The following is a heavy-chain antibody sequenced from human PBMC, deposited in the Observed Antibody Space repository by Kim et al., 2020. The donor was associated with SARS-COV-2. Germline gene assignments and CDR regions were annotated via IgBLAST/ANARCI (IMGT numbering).Heavy chain of an antibody. J-gene: IGHJ5*02. V-gene: IGHV3-23*01. CDR3: AKPRSGRRGAQIDL. CDR2: VCSGGGST. D-gene: IGHD1-26*01. CDR1: GFTFSSHA. Sequence: GGSLRLSCAASGFTFSSHAMHWVRQAPGKGLEWVSSVCSGGGSTYYADSVKGRFTISRDNSKNTLYLQMNSLRAEDTARYYCAKPRSGRRGAQIDLGGRGTLVTVPS.